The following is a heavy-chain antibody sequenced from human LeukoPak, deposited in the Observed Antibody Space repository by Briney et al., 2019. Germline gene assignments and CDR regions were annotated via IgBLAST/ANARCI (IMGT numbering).Heavy chain of an antibody. CDR2: IIPILGIA. J-gene: IGHJ5*02. Sequence: SVKVSCKASGGTFSSYAISWVRQAPGQGLEWMGRIIPILGIANYAQKFQGRVTITADKSTSTAYMVLSSLRSEDTAVYYCATHLIVVVPAAMDNWFDPWGQGTLVTVSS. D-gene: IGHD2-2*01. V-gene: IGHV1-69*04. CDR3: ATHLIVVVPAAMDNWFDP. CDR1: GGTFSSYA.